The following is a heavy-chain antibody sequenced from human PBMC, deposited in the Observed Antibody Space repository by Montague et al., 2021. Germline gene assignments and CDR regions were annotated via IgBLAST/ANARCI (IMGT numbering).Heavy chain of an antibody. Sequence: SLRLSCAASGFPFTSYTMNWVRQAPGKGLEWVSYISRDSSATYYADSVKGRFTISRDNAKNSLYLQVNSLRDEDTAVYYCARDQDYAFDHWGQGTLVTVSS. CDR3: ARDQDYAFDH. CDR1: GFPFTSYT. D-gene: IGHD4-17*01. J-gene: IGHJ4*02. V-gene: IGHV3-48*02. CDR2: ISRDSSAT.